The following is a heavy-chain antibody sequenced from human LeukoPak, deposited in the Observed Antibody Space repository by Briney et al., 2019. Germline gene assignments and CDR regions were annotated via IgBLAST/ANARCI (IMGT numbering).Heavy chain of an antibody. CDR1: GFIFSSYA. CDR3: AKADLYSSSWTTLDY. CDR2: ISGSGNTA. D-gene: IGHD6-13*01. J-gene: IGHJ4*02. V-gene: IGHV3-23*01. Sequence: GGSLRLSCSTSGFIFSSYAMNWVRQAPGKGLEWVSAISGSGNTAYYADSVKGRFTISRDNSKKTVYLQLSRLRVEDTALYYCAKADLYSSSWTTLDYWGQGTLVTVSS.